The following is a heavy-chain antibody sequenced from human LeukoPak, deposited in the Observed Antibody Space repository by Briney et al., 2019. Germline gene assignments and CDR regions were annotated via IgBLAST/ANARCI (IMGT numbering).Heavy chain of an antibody. V-gene: IGHV1-18*01. CDR1: GYTFTRYG. D-gene: IGHD1-7*01. CDR3: AGVKLYYNYMDV. CDR2: IRVDNGDT. Sequence: ASVKVSCKASGYTFTRYGISWVRQAPGQGLEWMGWIRVDNGDTDNAQKFQGRVTITTDTSSTTIYMELSRLRSDDTAVYYCAGVKLYYNYMDVWGKGTTVTVSS. J-gene: IGHJ6*03.